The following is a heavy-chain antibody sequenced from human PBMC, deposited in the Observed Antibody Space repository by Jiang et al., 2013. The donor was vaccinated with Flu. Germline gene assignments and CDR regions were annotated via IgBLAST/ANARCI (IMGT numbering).Heavy chain of an antibody. CDR2: ISGAAGP. Sequence: QLVESGGDLVQPGGSLRLSCAASGFTFRNYAMSWVRQAPGKGLEWVSAISGAAGPYYADSVKGRFTISRDNSIHTMYLQMDSLRVEDTAVYYCAKDVSPIAASGTVLDNWGQGTVVTVSS. CDR1: GFTFRNYA. V-gene: IGHV3-23*04. D-gene: IGHD6-25*01. J-gene: IGHJ4*02. CDR3: AKDVSPIAASGTVLDN.